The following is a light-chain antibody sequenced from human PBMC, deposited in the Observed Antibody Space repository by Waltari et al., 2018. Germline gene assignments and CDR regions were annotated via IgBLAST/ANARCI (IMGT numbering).Light chain of an antibody. CDR3: QQYYSTPYT. J-gene: IGKJ2*01. V-gene: IGKV4-1*01. Sequence: EIVLTQSPDSLAVSLGERATLHCKPSQSVLYSSNNKNYLAWYQQKPGQPPKLLIYGASTRESGVPDRFSGSGSGTDFTLTISSLQAEDVAVYYCQQYYSTPYTFGQGTKLEI. CDR1: QSVLYSSNNKNY. CDR2: GAS.